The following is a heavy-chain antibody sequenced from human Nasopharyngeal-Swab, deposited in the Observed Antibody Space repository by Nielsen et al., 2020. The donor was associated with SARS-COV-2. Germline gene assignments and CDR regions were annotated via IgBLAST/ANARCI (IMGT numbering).Heavy chain of an antibody. CDR3: ARGGQELHYYYYYGMDV. CDR1: GYTFTSYG. D-gene: IGHD3-10*01. Sequence: SVKVSCKASGYTFTSYGISWVRQAPGQGLEWMGGIIPIFGTANYAQKFQGRVTITADESTSTAYMELSSLRSEDTAVYYCARGGQELHYYYYYGMDVWGQGTTVTVSS. V-gene: IGHV1-69*13. J-gene: IGHJ6*02. CDR2: IIPIFGTA.